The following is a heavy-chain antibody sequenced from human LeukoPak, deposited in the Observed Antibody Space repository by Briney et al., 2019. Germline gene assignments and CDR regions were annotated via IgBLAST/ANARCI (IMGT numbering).Heavy chain of an antibody. D-gene: IGHD6-13*01. CDR3: ARDPPGIAASGTGG. J-gene: IGHJ4*02. V-gene: IGHV3-53*01. CDR1: GFTVSNNY. Sequence: GGSLRLSCAASGFTVSNNYMNWVRQAPGKGLEWVSLIYSGGTPKYADPVKGRFTISRDNSKNTLYLQMNSLRVEDTAMYYCARDPPGIAASGTGGWGQGTLVTVSS. CDR2: IYSGGTP.